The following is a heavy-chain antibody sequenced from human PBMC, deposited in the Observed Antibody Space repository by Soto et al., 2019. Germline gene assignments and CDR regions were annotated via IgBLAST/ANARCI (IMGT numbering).Heavy chain of an antibody. V-gene: IGHV3-74*01. D-gene: IGHD1-7*01. CDR2: INIDGSTT. CDR1: GFTFNRHW. Sequence: GGSLRLSCAASGFTFNRHWMHWVRQAPGKGLVWVSRINIDGSTTTYADSVEGRFTISRDNAKNTLFLQMNSLRAEDTAVYYCLRINELRTSFDYWGLGALVTVSS. CDR3: LRINELRTSFDY. J-gene: IGHJ4*02.